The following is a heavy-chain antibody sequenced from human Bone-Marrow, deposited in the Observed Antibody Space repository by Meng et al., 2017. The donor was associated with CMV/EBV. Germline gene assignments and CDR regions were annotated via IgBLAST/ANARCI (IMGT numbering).Heavy chain of an antibody. CDR3: ARDLDYGDYASDY. V-gene: IGHV1-2*02. Sequence: QVKWERVGPEVNKPGASVKASCKASGYTFTGYYMHWVRQAPGQGLEWMGWINPNSGGTNYAQKFQGRVTMTRDTSISTAYMELSRLRSDDTAVYYCARDLDYGDYASDYWGQGTLVTVSS. J-gene: IGHJ4*02. CDR2: INPNSGGT. D-gene: IGHD4-17*01. CDR1: GYTFTGYY.